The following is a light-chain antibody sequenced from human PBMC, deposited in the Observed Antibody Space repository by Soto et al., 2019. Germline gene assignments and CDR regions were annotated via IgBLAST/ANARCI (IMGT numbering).Light chain of an antibody. V-gene: IGKV3-15*01. Sequence: EIVMTQSPATLSVSPGERATLSCRVSQSVSSNLAWYQQKPGQAPRLLIYGASTRATGIPARFSGSGSGTEFTLALSALQSEDFAVYYCQQYNNWRPSFGQGTKVEIK. CDR3: QQYNNWRPS. CDR1: QSVSSN. J-gene: IGKJ1*01. CDR2: GAS.